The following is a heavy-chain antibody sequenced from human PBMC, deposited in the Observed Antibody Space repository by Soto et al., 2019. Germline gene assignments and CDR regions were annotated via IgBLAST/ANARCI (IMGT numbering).Heavy chain of an antibody. CDR2: INPNSGTT. V-gene: IGHV1-2*02. CDR3: ARAGIAAAGSGEYGMDV. Sequence: QVQLVQSGAEVKKPGASVKVSCKASGYTFTGHYIHWVRQAPGQGLEWMGWINPNSGTTKYAQKFQGRVTLTRETSITTAYMELNSLKSDDTAVYYCARAGIAAAGSGEYGMDVWGQGTTVIVSS. CDR1: GYTFTGHY. J-gene: IGHJ6*02. D-gene: IGHD6-13*01.